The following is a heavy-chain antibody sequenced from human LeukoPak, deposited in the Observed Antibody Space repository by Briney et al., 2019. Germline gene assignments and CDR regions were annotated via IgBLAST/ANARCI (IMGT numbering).Heavy chain of an antibody. CDR2: INHSGST. Sequence: TSETLSLTCAVYGGSFSGYYWSWIRQPPGKGLEWIGEINHSGSTNYNQSLKSRVTISVDTSKNQFSLKLSSVTAADTAVYYCASFRSAHCSSTSCYRSRYYYYYGMDVWGQGTTVTVSS. CDR3: ASFRSAHCSSTSCYRSRYYYYYGMDV. J-gene: IGHJ6*02. CDR1: GGSFSGYY. D-gene: IGHD2-2*02. V-gene: IGHV4-34*01.